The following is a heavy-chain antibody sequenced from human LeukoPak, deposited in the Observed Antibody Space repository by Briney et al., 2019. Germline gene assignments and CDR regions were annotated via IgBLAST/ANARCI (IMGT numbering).Heavy chain of an antibody. V-gene: IGHV3-23*01. CDR2: ISGSGGRT. CDR1: EFTSSSNV. CDR3: ANSRWYFGCFDF. D-gene: IGHD6-19*01. J-gene: IGHJ4*02. Sequence: GGSLRLSCGASEFTSSSNVISWVRQAPGKGLEWVSSISGSGGRTYYADSVKGRFTISRDKSKNTVFLQMKSLRGDGTAIYYCANSRWYFGCFDFWGQGTLVTVSS.